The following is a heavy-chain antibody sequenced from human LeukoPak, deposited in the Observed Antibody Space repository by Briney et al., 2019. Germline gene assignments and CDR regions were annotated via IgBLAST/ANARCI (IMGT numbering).Heavy chain of an antibody. V-gene: IGHV4-39*01. D-gene: IGHD5-24*01. J-gene: IGHJ4*02. CDR3: ARHRSGWLQSSFDY. CDR1: GGSISSSSSY. Sequence: PSETLSLTCSVSGGSISSSSSYWGWIRQPPGKGLEWIGSIYYSGSSFDNPALRSRVTISVDTSKNQFSLKLSSVTAADTAVYYCARHRSGWLQSSFDYWGQGTLVAVSS. CDR2: IYYSGSS.